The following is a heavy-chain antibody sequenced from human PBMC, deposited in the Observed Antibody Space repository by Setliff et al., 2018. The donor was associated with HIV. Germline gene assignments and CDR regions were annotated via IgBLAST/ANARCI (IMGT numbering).Heavy chain of an antibody. V-gene: IGHV1-2*04. D-gene: IGHD6-13*01. Sequence: ASVKVSCKASGYSFTDYYIHWVRQAPGQGLEWMGWINPKSDGTNYAQKFQGWITMTTDTSTSTAYMELRSLRSDDTAVYYCARDSNPRRSWYSGDAFDIWGQGTMVTVSS. CDR2: INPKSDGT. CDR3: ARDSNPRRSWYSGDAFDI. J-gene: IGHJ3*02. CDR1: GYSFTDYY.